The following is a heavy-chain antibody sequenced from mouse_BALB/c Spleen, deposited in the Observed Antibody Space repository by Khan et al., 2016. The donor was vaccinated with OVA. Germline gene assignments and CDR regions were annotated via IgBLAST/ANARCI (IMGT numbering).Heavy chain of an antibody. CDR3: TRDGYSPWFAY. CDR2: IDPENGNT. Sequence: VQLKESGAELVRPGALVKLSCKASGFNIKDYYIHWVKQRPEQGLEWIGGIDPENGNTIYDPKFQGKASITADKSSNTAYLQLSSLISEDTAVYYCTRDGYSPWFAYWGQGTLVTVSA. CDR1: GFNIKDYY. J-gene: IGHJ3*01. D-gene: IGHD2-3*01. V-gene: IGHV14-1*02.